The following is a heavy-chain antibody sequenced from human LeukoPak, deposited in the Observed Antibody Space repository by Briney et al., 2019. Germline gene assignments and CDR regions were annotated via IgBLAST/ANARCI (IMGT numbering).Heavy chain of an antibody. CDR3: ARERNYYDSSGLLYYFDY. CDR1: GGSISSYY. V-gene: IGHV4-4*07. J-gene: IGHJ4*02. CDR2: IYTSGST. Sequence: SETLSLTCTVSGGSISSYYWSWIRQPAGKGLEWIGRIYTSGSTNYNPSLKSRVTMSVDTSKNQFSLKLSSVTAADTAVYYCARERNYYDSSGLLYYFDYWGQGTLVTVSS. D-gene: IGHD3-22*01.